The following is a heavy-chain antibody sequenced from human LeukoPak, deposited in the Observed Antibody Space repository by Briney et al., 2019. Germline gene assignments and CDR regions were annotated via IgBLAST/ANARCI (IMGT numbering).Heavy chain of an antibody. J-gene: IGHJ4*02. CDR3: ARDGTGVYNLVQY. D-gene: IGHD5-24*01. CDR2: INPNSGGT. CDR1: GYTFTGYY. V-gene: IGHV1-2*02. Sequence: ASVKVSCKASGYTFTGYYMHWVRQAPGQGLEWMGWINPNSGGTNYAQKFQGRVTMTRDTSISAVYMELSRLRPDDTAVYYCARDGTGVYNLVQYWGQGTRVTVSS.